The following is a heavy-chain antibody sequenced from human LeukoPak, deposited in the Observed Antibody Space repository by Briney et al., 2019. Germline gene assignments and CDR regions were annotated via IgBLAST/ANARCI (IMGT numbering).Heavy chain of an antibody. V-gene: IGHV4-38-2*02. D-gene: IGHD2-21*02. CDR2: IYHSGGT. CDR3: ARGGYCGGDCYFYY. J-gene: IGHJ4*02. CDR1: GYSISSGYY. Sequence: PSETLSLTCTVSGYSISSGYYWGWIRQPPGKGLEWIGSIYHSGGTYYNPSLESRVTISVDTSKNQFSLRLSSVTAADTAVYYCARGGYCGGDCYFYYWGQGTLVTVSS.